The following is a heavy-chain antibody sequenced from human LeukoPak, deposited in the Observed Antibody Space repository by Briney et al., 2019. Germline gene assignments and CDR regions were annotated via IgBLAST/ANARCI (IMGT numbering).Heavy chain of an antibody. Sequence: PGGSLRLSSAASGFTFSSYAMSWVRQAPGKGLEWVSSISSSSSYIYYADSVKGRFTISRDNAKNSLYLQMNSLRAEDTAVYYCARSEDIVVVVAATTAFDIWGQGTMVTVSS. CDR2: ISSSSSYI. D-gene: IGHD2-15*01. V-gene: IGHV3-21*01. CDR3: ARSEDIVVVVAATTAFDI. CDR1: GFTFSSYA. J-gene: IGHJ3*02.